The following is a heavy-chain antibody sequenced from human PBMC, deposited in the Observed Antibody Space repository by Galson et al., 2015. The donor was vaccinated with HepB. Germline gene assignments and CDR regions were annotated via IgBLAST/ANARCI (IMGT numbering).Heavy chain of an antibody. CDR3: ARVGTNPDY. CDR1: GLAFSLYE. Sequence: SLRLSCAASGLAFSLYEMSWIRQAPGEGPEWISYISSSGGTKYYADSVKGRFTISRDDAKTSLYLQMNSLRAEDTAVYYCARVGTNPDYWGQGTLVTVSS. V-gene: IGHV3-48*03. J-gene: IGHJ4*02. CDR2: ISSSGGTK. D-gene: IGHD2-2*01.